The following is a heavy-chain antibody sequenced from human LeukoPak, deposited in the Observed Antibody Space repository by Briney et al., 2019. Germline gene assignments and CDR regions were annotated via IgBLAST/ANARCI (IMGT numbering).Heavy chain of an antibody. CDR1: GGTFSSYA. Sequence: SVKVSCKASGGTFSSYAISWVRQAPGQGLEWMGGIIPIFGTANYAQKFQGRVTITTDESTSTAYMEPSSLRSEDTAVYYCARDLVEYGNMRLTYYYDSSGFDLWGRGTLVTVSS. D-gene: IGHD3-22*01. CDR3: ARDLVEYGNMRLTYYYDSSGFDL. CDR2: IIPIFGTA. V-gene: IGHV1-69*05. J-gene: IGHJ2*01.